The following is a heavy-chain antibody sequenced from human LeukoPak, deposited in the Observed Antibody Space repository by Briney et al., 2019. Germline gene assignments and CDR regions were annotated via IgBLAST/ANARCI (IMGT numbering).Heavy chain of an antibody. CDR2: IYYSGNT. D-gene: IGHD2-15*01. V-gene: IGHV4-39*01. CDR1: GGSISITKYY. CDR3: ARLGYCSGGSCNHGP. J-gene: IGHJ5*02. Sequence: SETLSLTCTVSGGSISITKYYWGWIRQSPGKGLEWIGSIYYSGNTYYNPSLKSRVTISVDTSKNQFSLKLSSVTAADTALYYCARLGYCSGGSCNHGPWGQGTLVTVSS.